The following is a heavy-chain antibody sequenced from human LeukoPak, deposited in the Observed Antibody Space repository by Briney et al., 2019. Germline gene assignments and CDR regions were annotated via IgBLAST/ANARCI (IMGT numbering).Heavy chain of an antibody. CDR2: ISSSSSYI. CDR3: AKDLGALWFGEHNFDY. V-gene: IGHV3-21*01. D-gene: IGHD3-10*01. Sequence: GGSLRLSCATSGFTFSSYSMNWVRQAPGKGLEWVSSISSSSSYIYYADSVKGRFTISRDNAKNTLYLQMNSLRAEDTAVYYCAKDLGALWFGEHNFDYWGQGTLVTVSS. J-gene: IGHJ4*02. CDR1: GFTFSSYS.